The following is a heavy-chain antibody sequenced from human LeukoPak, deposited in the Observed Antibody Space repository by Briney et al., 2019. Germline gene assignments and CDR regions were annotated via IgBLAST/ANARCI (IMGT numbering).Heavy chain of an antibody. CDR3: ARGRPSADYYYYGMDV. D-gene: IGHD5-24*01. V-gene: IGHV4-61*08. J-gene: IGHJ6*02. Sequence: SETLSLTCAVSGGSISSGGYYWSWIRQPPGKGLEWIGYVYYSGSTNYNPSLKSRVTISVDTSKNQFSLKLSSVTAADTAVYYCARGRPSADYYYYGMDVWGQGTTVTVSS. CDR1: GGSISSGGYY. CDR2: VYYSGST.